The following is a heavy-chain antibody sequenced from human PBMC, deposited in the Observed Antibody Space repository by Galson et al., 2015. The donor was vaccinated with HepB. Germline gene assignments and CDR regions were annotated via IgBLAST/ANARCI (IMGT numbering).Heavy chain of an antibody. V-gene: IGHV2-26*01. D-gene: IGHD1-26*01. J-gene: IGHJ3*02. Sequence: PALVKPTQTLTLTCTVSGFSLSNTTMGVSWIRQPPGKALEWLAHIFSNDAKSYSTSLKSRLTISKDTSKSQVVLTMTNMDPVDTATYYCADGTRLAFDIWGQGTMVTVSS. CDR1: GFSLSNTTMG. CDR2: IFSNDAK. CDR3: ADGTRLAFDI.